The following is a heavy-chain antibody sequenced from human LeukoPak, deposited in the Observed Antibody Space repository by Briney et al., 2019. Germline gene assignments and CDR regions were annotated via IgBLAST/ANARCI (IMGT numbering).Heavy chain of an antibody. CDR3: ARGGYDILNPESYYYGMDV. J-gene: IGHJ6*02. Sequence: GGSLRLSCAASGFTFSSYAMHWVRQAPGKGLEWVAVISYDRSNKYYADSVKGRFTISRDNSKNTLYLQMNSLRAEDTAVYYCARGGYDILNPESYYYGMDVWGQGTTVTVSS. CDR2: ISYDRSNK. V-gene: IGHV3-30-3*01. CDR1: GFTFSSYA. D-gene: IGHD3-9*01.